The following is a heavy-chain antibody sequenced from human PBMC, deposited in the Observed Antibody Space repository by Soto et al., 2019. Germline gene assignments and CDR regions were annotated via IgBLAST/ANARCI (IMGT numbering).Heavy chain of an antibody. CDR1: GYTFTTYD. CDR2: ISPYSGNT. CDR3: ARERSGYSHRFDH. J-gene: IGHJ5*02. V-gene: IGHV1-18*01. Sequence: ASVKVSCKASGYTFTTYDLSWVRQAPGQGLEWMGWISPYSGNTKYAQKLQGRVTMTTDTSTNTAYVELRSLRSDDTAVYYCARERSGYSHRFDHWGQGTLVTVSS. D-gene: IGHD4-4*01.